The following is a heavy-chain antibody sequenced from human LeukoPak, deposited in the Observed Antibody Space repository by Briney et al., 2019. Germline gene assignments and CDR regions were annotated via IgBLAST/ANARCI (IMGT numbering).Heavy chain of an antibody. CDR1: GFTFSTYW. J-gene: IGHJ4*02. CDR2: IKSDGSNI. CDR3: ARDPVDTS. D-gene: IGHD5-18*01. V-gene: IGHV3-74*01. Sequence: GGSLRLSCAASGFTFSTYWMHWVRQAPGKGLVWVSRIKSDGSNILYGDSVKGRFTISRDNAKNSLYLQMNNLRAEDTAVYYCARDPVDTSWGQGTLVAVSS.